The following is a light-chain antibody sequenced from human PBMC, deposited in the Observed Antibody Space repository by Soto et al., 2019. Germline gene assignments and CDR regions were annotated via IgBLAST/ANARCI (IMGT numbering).Light chain of an antibody. CDR2: EVS. Sequence: QSVLTQPASVSGSPGQSITISCTGTSSDVGGYNYVSWYQQHPGKAPKLMIYEVSNRPSGVSNRFSGSKSGNTASLTISGLQAEDEAEYYCSSYTSSSTVFGTGTKLTVL. J-gene: IGLJ1*01. CDR1: SSDVGGYNY. CDR3: SSYTSSSTV. V-gene: IGLV2-14*01.